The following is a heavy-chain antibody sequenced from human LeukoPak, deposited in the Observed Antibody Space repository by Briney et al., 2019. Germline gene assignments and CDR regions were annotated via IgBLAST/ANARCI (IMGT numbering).Heavy chain of an antibody. Sequence: GASVKVSCKASGYTFTCYYMHWVRQAPGQGLEWMGRINPNSGGTNYAQKFQGRVTMTRDTSISTAYMELSRLRSDDTAVYYCARDPGIAAAGGWFDPWGQGTLVTVSS. V-gene: IGHV1-2*06. CDR2: INPNSGGT. J-gene: IGHJ5*02. CDR1: GYTFTCYY. D-gene: IGHD6-13*01. CDR3: ARDPGIAAAGGWFDP.